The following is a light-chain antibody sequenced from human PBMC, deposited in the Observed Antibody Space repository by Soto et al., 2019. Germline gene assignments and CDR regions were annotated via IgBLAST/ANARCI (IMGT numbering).Light chain of an antibody. CDR2: LGS. CDR3: AQGLATPFT. J-gene: IGKJ4*01. V-gene: IGKV2-28*01. Sequence: EIVLTQPPLSLPVTPGDPASIACRSSRNLLHSNGYYYLDWYLQKPGQSPQLLIYLGSSRASGVPDRFSGSGSGTDFTLTISRVEAEDVGVYFCAQGLATPFTFGGGTKVDIK. CDR1: RNLLHSNGYYY.